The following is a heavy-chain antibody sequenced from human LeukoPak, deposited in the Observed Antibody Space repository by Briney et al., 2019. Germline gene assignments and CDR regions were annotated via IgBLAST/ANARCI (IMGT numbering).Heavy chain of an antibody. CDR3: TRDTGTTGEVKFDP. CDR1: GNSFGDYY. J-gene: IGHJ5*02. CDR2: IYTSGST. D-gene: IGHD4-17*01. V-gene: IGHV4-4*07. Sequence: SETLSLTCTVSGNSFGDYYGRWIRQPAGKGLEWIGRIYTSGSTTYNPSLKSRVTISVDTSKSQFSLNLMSVTAADTAVYYCTRDTGTTGEVKFDPWGQGTLVTVSS.